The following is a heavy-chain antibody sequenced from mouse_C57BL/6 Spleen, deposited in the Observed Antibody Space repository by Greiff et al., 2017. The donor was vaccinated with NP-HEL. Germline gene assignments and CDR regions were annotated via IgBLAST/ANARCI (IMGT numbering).Heavy chain of an antibody. CDR1: GFSFNTYA. J-gene: IGHJ1*03. Sequence: EVKVVESGGGLVQPKGSLKLSCAASGFSFNTYAMNWVRQAPGKGLEWVARIRSKSNNYATYYADSVKDRFTISRDDSESMLYLQMNNLKTEDTAMYYCVRGTSYWYFDVWGTGTTVTVSS. CDR3: VRGTSYWYFDV. CDR2: IRSKSNNYAT. D-gene: IGHD3-3*01. V-gene: IGHV10-1*01.